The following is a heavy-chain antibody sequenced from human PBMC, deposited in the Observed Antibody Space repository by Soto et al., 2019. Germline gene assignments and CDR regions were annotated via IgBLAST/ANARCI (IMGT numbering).Heavy chain of an antibody. CDR3: AGDHCSGGSCYYDYYYGMDV. CDR1: GYTFTSYA. Sequence: ASVKVSCKASGYTFTSYAMHWVRQAPGQRLEWVGWINAGNGNTKYSQKFQGRVTITRDTSASTAYMELSSLRSEDTAVYYCAGDHCSGGSCYYDYYYGMDVWGQGTTVTVSS. J-gene: IGHJ6*02. V-gene: IGHV1-3*01. CDR2: INAGNGNT. D-gene: IGHD2-15*01.